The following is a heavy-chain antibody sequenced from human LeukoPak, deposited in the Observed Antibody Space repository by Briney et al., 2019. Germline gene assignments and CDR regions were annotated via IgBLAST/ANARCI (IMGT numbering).Heavy chain of an antibody. CDR1: GFTFSRYA. Sequence: GRSLRHSCAASGFTFSRYALNWVRQAPGKGLEWVAVISYDGSTKYYADSVKGRFTISRDNSKNTLYLQMNSLRADDTAVYYCARGVDTAMVPHFDYWGQGTLVTVSS. V-gene: IGHV3-30-3*01. CDR3: ARGVDTAMVPHFDY. J-gene: IGHJ4*02. CDR2: ISYDGSTK. D-gene: IGHD5-18*01.